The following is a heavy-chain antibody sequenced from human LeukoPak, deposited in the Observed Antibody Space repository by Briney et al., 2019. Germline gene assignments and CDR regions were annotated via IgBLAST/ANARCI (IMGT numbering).Heavy chain of an antibody. V-gene: IGHV3-33*08. J-gene: IGHJ4*02. Sequence: PGRSLRLSCTASGSSLSNYAMHWVRQAPGKGLEWVALIWYDGSKKYYADSVKGRFTISRDNSRDTLFLQMNSLRVEDSAVYYCARDRGTNIVNAGLRPGYIDCWGQGTLVTVSS. D-gene: IGHD5-12*01. CDR1: GSSLSNYA. CDR2: IWYDGSKK. CDR3: ARDRGTNIVNAGLRPGYIDC.